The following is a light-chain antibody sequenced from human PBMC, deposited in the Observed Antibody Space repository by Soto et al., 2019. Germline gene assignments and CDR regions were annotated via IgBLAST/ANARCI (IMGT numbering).Light chain of an antibody. CDR2: GAS. V-gene: IGKV3-20*01. CDR3: QQYGSSPRT. Sequence: EIVLTQSPDTLSLSPGERATLSCRASQSISSTYLAWYQQKPGQAPRLLIYGASSRATGIPDRFSGSGSGTEFTLTISRLEPEDFAVFYCQQYGSSPRTFGQGTKVDI. J-gene: IGKJ1*01. CDR1: QSISSTY.